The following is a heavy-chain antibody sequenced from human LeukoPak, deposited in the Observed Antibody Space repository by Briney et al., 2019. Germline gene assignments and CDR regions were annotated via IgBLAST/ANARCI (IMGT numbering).Heavy chain of an antibody. V-gene: IGHV4-4*07. CDR1: GGSISSYY. D-gene: IGHD1-1*01. CDR2: IYTSGST. Sequence: PSETLSLTCTVSGGSISSYYWSWIRQPAGKGLEWIGRIYTSGSTNYNPSLKSRVTMSVDTSKNQFSLKLSSVTAADTAVYYCSRGGRYNYNSVAYFDPWGQGTLVTVSS. CDR3: SRGGRYNYNSVAYFDP. J-gene: IGHJ5*02.